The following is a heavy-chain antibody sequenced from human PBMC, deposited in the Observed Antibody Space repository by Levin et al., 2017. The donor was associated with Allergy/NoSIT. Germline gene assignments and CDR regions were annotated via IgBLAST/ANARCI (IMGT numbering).Heavy chain of an antibody. CDR3: ARELGDGFSDGHYYMDV. V-gene: IGHV1-69*04. CDR2: IIPLLGIT. CDR1: GGTFSRLG. Sequence: GGSLRLSCKASGGTFSRLGISWVRQAPGQGLEWMGRIIPLLGITNYAQKFQGRVTITADKSTSTAYMELSSLRSEDTAVYYCARELGDGFSDGHYYMDVWGKGTTVTVSS. J-gene: IGHJ6*03. D-gene: IGHD5-24*01.